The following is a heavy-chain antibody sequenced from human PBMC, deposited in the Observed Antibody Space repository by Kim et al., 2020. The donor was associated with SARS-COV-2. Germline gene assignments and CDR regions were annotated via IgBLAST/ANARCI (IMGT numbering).Heavy chain of an antibody. J-gene: IGHJ4*02. CDR2: IYYSGST. CDR1: GGSISSSSYY. Sequence: ETLSLTCTVSGGSISSSSYYWGWIRQPPGKGLEWIGSIYYSGSTYYNPSLKSRVTISVDTSKNQFSLKLSSVTAADTAVYYCARQYGSGGDYFDYWGQGTLVTVSS. V-gene: IGHV4-39*01. D-gene: IGHD3-10*01. CDR3: ARQYGSGGDYFDY.